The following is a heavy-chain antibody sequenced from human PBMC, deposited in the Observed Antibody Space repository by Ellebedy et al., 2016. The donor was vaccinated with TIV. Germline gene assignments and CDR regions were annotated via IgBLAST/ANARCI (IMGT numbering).Heavy chain of an antibody. CDR3: ARRASYGDYAVQVNPWFDP. Sequence: PGGSLRLSCAASGFNFRSYWMTWVRQAPGKGLEWVAKIRQEGDEIYYVESVKGRFTISRENAKNSLFLQMNSLRVEDTAVYYCARRASYGDYAVQVNPWFDPWGQGTLVTVSS. CDR1: GFNFRSYW. V-gene: IGHV3-7*01. CDR2: IRQEGDEI. J-gene: IGHJ5*02. D-gene: IGHD4-17*01.